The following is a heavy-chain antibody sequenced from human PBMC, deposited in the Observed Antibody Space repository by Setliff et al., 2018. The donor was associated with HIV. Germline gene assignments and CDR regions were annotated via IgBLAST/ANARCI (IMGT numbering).Heavy chain of an antibody. CDR2: INHSESA. CDR3: AAHFDFWSGYGLRGVVPCMDV. Sequence: PSETLSLTCAVYGGSFTDYFWTWIRQSPGKGLEWIGEINHSESANYNPSLKSRVTISIDTSKKQFSLGLRSVTGADTAVYFCAAHFDFWSGYGLRGVVPCMDVWGKGTTVTVSS. V-gene: IGHV4-34*01. D-gene: IGHD3-3*01. CDR1: GGSFTDYF. J-gene: IGHJ6*03.